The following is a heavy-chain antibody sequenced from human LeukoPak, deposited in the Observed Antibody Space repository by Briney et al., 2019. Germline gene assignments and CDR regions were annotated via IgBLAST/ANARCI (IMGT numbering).Heavy chain of an antibody. V-gene: IGHV3-30*04. Sequence: PGGSLRLSCAASGFTFSSYAMRWVRQAPGKGLEWVALIPYDGSNKYYADSVKGRFTVSRDNSKNTLYLQMNSLRAEDTAVYYCAKGDSSGYYVYDYWGQGTLVTVSS. CDR3: AKGDSSGYYVYDY. D-gene: IGHD3-22*01. CDR2: IPYDGSNK. CDR1: GFTFSSYA. J-gene: IGHJ4*02.